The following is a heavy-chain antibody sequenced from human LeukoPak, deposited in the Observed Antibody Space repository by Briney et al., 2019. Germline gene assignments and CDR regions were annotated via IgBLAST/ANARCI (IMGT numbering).Heavy chain of an antibody. D-gene: IGHD3-22*01. CDR1: GYTFTGYY. V-gene: IGHV1-2*04. CDR3: ARDLYDSSGYYDY. J-gene: IGHJ4*02. CDR2: INPNSGGT. Sequence: GASVKVSCKASGYTFTGYYMHWVRQAPGQGLEWMGWINPNSGGTNYAQKFQGWVTMTRDTSISTAYMEVSRLRSDDTAVYYCARDLYDSSGYYDYWGQGTLVTVSS.